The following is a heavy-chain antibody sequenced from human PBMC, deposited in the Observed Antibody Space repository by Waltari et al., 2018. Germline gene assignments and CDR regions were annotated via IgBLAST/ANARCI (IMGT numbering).Heavy chain of an antibody. J-gene: IGHJ5*02. CDR2: IKGDGSKK. Sequence: EVQLVESGGDLVQPGGSLRLSCVASGFTFSNYWMSWVRQATGKGVKGVAEIKGDGSKKDYVDAVKGRFTISRDNAEKSVYLQMSSLRAEDTAIYYCARDNSITGTTWGFDLWGQGTLVTISS. CDR1: GFTFSNYW. CDR3: ARDNSITGTTWGFDL. D-gene: IGHD1-20*01. V-gene: IGHV3-7*03.